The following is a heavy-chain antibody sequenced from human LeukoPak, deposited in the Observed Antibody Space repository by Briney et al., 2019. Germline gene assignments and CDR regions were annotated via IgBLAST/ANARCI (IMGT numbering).Heavy chain of an antibody. CDR2: IMPILDMT. J-gene: IGHJ4*02. CDR3: ARDHEVPVKYFDY. D-gene: IGHD6-19*01. CDR1: GYTFTGYY. V-gene: IGHV1-69*04. Sequence: SVKVSCKASGYTFTGYYMHWVRQAPGQGLEWMGRIMPILDMTNYAQNFQGRVTITADKSTSTAYMELSSLRSEDTAVYYCARDHEVPVKYFDYWGQGTLVTVSS.